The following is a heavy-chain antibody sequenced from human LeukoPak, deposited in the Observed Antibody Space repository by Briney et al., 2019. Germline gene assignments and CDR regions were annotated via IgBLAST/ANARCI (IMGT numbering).Heavy chain of an antibody. CDR3: ARLKFYDSTGYSPRYYKDV. D-gene: IGHD3-22*01. CDR1: GGAIISYY. V-gene: IGHV4-4*07. CDR2: IYPTGNT. Sequence: SETLSLTCSVSGGAIISYYWSWIRQPAGKGPEWIGRIYPTGNTDYNPSLKTRVTMSTDLSKKQFSLRLRSVTAADTAVYYCARLKFYDSTGYSPRYYKDVWGKGTAVTVS. J-gene: IGHJ6*03.